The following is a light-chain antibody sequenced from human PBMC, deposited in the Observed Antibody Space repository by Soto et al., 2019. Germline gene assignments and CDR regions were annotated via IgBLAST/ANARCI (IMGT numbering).Light chain of an antibody. J-gene: IGLJ3*02. Sequence: QSALTQPASVSGSPGQSITISCTGTSSDVGGYNYVSWYQQHPGKAPKLIIYEVSNRPSGVPDRFSGSKSGKTASLTVSGLQADDEADYYCSSYVGNNNLVFGGGTQLTVL. CDR2: EVS. CDR1: SSDVGGYNY. CDR3: SSYVGNNNLV. V-gene: IGLV2-8*01.